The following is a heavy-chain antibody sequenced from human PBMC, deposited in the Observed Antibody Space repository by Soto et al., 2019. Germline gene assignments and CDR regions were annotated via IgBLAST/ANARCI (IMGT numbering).Heavy chain of an antibody. CDR1: GGSISSYY. CDR3: ARGAVVAATLYYYYYMDV. V-gene: IGHV4-59*01. J-gene: IGHJ6*03. D-gene: IGHD2-15*01. CDR2: IYYSGST. Sequence: SETLSLTCTVSGGSISSYYWSWIRQPPGKGLEWIGYIYYSGSTNYNPSLKSRVTISVDTSKNQFSLKLSSVTAADTAVYYCARGAVVAATLYYYYYMDVWGKGTTVTVSS.